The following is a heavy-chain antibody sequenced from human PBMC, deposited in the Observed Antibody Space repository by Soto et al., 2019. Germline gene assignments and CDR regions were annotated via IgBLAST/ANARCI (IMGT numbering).Heavy chain of an antibody. CDR1: GYTFTSYA. D-gene: IGHD3-3*01. V-gene: IGHV1-3*01. J-gene: IGHJ4*02. CDR2: INAGNGNT. Sequence: ASVKVSCKASGYTFTSYAMHWVRQAPGQRLEWMGWINAGNGNTKYSQKFQGRVTITRDTSASTAYMELSSLRSEDTAVYYCARSFTIFGVAVYFDYWGQGTLVTVSS. CDR3: ARSFTIFGVAVYFDY.